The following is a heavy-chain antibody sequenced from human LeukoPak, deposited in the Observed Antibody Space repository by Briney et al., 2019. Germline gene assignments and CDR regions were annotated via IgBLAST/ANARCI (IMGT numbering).Heavy chain of an antibody. CDR1: GGTFSSYA. D-gene: IGHD6-19*01. J-gene: IGHJ4*02. CDR2: IIPIFGTA. Sequence: ASVKVSCKASGGTFSSYAISWVRQAPGQGLEWMGGIIPIFGTANYAQKFQGRVTITADKSTSTAYMERSSLRAEDTAVYYCARILDSAWGELGYWGQGTLVTVSS. V-gene: IGHV1-69*06. CDR3: ARILDSAWGELGY.